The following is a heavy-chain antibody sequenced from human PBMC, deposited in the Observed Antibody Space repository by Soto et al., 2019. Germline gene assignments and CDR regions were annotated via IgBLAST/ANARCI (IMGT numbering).Heavy chain of an antibody. Sequence: GRSLRLSCAASAFTFSTYCMHWVRQAPGKGLEWVAVISYDGSNKYYADSVKGRFTISRDNSKNTLYLQMNSLRAEDTAVYYCAKDRGRDGYHYFDYGCPGRLVTVSS. CDR3: AKDRGRDGYHYFDY. V-gene: IGHV3-30*18. D-gene: IGHD5-12*01. CDR1: AFTFSTYC. CDR2: ISYDGSNK. J-gene: IGHJ4*02.